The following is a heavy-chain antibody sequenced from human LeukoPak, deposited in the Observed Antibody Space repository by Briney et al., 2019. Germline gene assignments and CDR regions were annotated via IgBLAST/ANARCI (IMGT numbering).Heavy chain of an antibody. J-gene: IGHJ5*02. CDR1: GYTLTELS. D-gene: IGHD1-26*01. V-gene: IGHV1-24*01. Sequence: ASVKFSCKVSGYTLTELSMHWVRQAPGKGLEWMGGFDPEDGETIYAQKFQGRVTMTEDTSTDTAYMELSSLRSEDTAVYYCATVGSVVGATTFDWFDPWGQGTLVTVSS. CDR3: ATVGSVVGATTFDWFDP. CDR2: FDPEDGET.